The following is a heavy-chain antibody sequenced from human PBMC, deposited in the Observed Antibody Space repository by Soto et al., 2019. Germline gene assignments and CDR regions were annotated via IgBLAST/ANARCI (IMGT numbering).Heavy chain of an antibody. D-gene: IGHD1-26*01. V-gene: IGHV1-69*02. CDR2: IIPILGIA. J-gene: IGHJ5*02. CDR1: GGPFISYT. CDR3: ARRTTRNWFDP. Sequence: QVQLVQSGAEVKKTGSSVKVSCKASGGPFISYTISWVRQTPGQGLEWMGRIIPILGIANYAQKFQGRVTITAAKSTSKAYMELSSLRSEDTAVYYCARRTTRNWFDPWGQGTLVTVSS.